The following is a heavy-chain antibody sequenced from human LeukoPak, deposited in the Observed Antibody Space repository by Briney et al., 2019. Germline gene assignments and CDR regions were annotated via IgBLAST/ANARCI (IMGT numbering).Heavy chain of an antibody. CDR3: ARETTSPGWFDP. V-gene: IGHV4-34*01. CDR1: GGSFSGYN. D-gene: IGHD1-1*01. J-gene: IGHJ5*02. Sequence: SETLSLTCAVYGGSFSGYNWSWIRQPPGKGLEWIGEINHSGSTNYNPSLKSRVTISVDTSKNQFSLKLSSVTAADTAVYYCARETTSPGWFDPWGQGTLVTVSS. CDR2: INHSGST.